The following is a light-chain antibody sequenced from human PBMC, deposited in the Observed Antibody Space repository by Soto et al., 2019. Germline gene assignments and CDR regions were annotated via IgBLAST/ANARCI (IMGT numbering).Light chain of an antibody. CDR2: DAS. CDR1: QSFGW. CDR3: QQFRT. J-gene: IGKJ1*01. Sequence: DIQMTQSPSTLSASVGDRVTVTCRGSQSFGWLGWYQQKPGKAPKLMIYDASNLESGVPSRFSGSGSGTEFTLTISSLQPDDFATYYCQQFRTFGQGTKVDIK. V-gene: IGKV1-5*01.